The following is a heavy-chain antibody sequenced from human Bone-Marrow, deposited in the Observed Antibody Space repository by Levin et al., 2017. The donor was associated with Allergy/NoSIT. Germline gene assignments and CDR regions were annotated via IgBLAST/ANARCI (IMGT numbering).Heavy chain of an antibody. Sequence: GGSLRLSCAASGFTFSNYYMHWVRQAPGKGLVWVSRVISDGSITDYADSVKGRFTISRDNARNTLYLQMNSLRAEDTAVYHCARGGCSSTSCLDNWGQGILVTVAS. J-gene: IGHJ4*02. CDR3: ARGGCSSTSCLDN. CDR2: VISDGSIT. V-gene: IGHV3-74*01. D-gene: IGHD2-2*01. CDR1: GFTFSNYY.